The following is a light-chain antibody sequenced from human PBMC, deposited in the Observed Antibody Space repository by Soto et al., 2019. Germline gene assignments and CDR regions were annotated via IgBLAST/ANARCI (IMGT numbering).Light chain of an antibody. CDR1: SSNIGAGYD. Sequence: QSVLTQPPPVSGAPGQRVTISCTESSSNIGAGYDVHWYQQLPGTAPKLLIYGNSNRPSGVPDRFSGSKSGTSASLAITGLQAEDEADYYCPSYDSSLSARVFGGGTKLTVL. J-gene: IGLJ3*02. V-gene: IGLV1-40*01. CDR2: GNS. CDR3: PSYDSSLSARV.